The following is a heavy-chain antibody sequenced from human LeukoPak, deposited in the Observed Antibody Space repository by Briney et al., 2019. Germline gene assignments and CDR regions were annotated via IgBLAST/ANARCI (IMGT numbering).Heavy chain of an antibody. CDR2: ISSSGSTI. Sequence: GGSLRLSCAASGFTFSSYEMNWVRQAPGKGLEWVSYISSSGSTIYYADSVKGRFIISRDNSKNILFLQMNSLRAEDTALYYCAKDWSGDYNWSDPWGQGTLVTVSS. D-gene: IGHD3-3*01. CDR3: AKDWSGDYNWSDP. J-gene: IGHJ5*02. CDR1: GFTFSSYE. V-gene: IGHV3-48*03.